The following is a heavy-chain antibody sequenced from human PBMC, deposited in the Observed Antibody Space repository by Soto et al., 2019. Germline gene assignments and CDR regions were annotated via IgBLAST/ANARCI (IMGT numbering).Heavy chain of an antibody. Sequence: PGGSLRLSCAASGFAFDDYAMHWVRQAPGKGLEWVSGITWNSGYIAYADSVKGRFTISRDNAKNSLYLQMDSLRVEDTALYYCAKDSRATTLRAVGGFDYWGQGALVTVSS. D-gene: IGHD4-4*01. CDR2: ITWNSGYI. CDR1: GFAFDDYA. V-gene: IGHV3-9*01. CDR3: AKDSRATTLRAVGGFDY. J-gene: IGHJ4*02.